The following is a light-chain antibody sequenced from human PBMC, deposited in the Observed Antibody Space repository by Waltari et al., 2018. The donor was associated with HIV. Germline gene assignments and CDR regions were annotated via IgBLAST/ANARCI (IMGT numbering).Light chain of an antibody. J-gene: IGLJ2*01. Sequence: QSVLTQPPSVSATPGQKVTISCSGSTSNIGNNFVSWYQRNPGTSPKILVYNNNERPAGITARFSGAKSDTAATLGITGLQTGDEADYYCATWDSSLNGVLFGGGTKLTAL. CDR3: ATWDSSLNGVL. CDR2: NNN. CDR1: TSNIGNNF. V-gene: IGLV1-51*01.